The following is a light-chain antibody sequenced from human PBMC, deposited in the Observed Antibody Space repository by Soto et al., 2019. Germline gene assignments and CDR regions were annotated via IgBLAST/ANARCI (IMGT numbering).Light chain of an antibody. V-gene: IGLV1-51*01. CDR2: DND. CDR1: SSNIGSHY. CDR3: GTWDSSLSAAV. Sequence: QSVLTQPPSVSAAPGQKVTISCSGSSSNIGSHYVCWYQQLPGTAPKLLMYDNDKRPSGIPDRFSGSKSGTSATLGITGLRTGDEADYYCGTWDSSLSAAVFGGGTKLTVL. J-gene: IGLJ3*02.